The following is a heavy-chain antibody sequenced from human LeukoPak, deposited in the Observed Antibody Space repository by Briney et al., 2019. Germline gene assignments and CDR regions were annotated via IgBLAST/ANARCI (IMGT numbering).Heavy chain of an antibody. CDR2: ISAHNGNT. CDR1: GYTFTSYD. J-gene: IGHJ4*02. Sequence: GASVKVSCKASGYTFTSYDISWVRQAPGQGLEWMGWISAHNGNTNYAQKLQGRVTMTTDTSTSTAYMELRSLRSDDTAVYYCARDRNYGSGSYPGYWGQGTLVTVSS. D-gene: IGHD3-10*01. V-gene: IGHV1-18*01. CDR3: ARDRNYGSGSYPGY.